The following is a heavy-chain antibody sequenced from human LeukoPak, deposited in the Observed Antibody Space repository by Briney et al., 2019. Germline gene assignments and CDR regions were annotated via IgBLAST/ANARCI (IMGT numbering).Heavy chain of an antibody. J-gene: IGHJ6*04. CDR3: ARGYGHHRMDV. Sequence: GGSLRLSCAASGFTVSSNYMSWVRQAPGKGLEWVSYISSSGSTIYYADSVKGRFTISRDNAKNSLYLQMNSLRAEDTAVYYCARGYGHHRMDVWGKGTTVTISS. CDR2: ISSSGSTI. D-gene: IGHD3-16*01. V-gene: IGHV3-11*04. CDR1: GFTVSSNY.